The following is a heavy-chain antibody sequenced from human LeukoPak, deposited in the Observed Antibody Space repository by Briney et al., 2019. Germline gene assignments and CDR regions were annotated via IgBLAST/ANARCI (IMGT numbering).Heavy chain of an antibody. J-gene: IGHJ4*02. CDR3: ARVFGGFWNAGNYFDY. CDR2: IIPVFGTT. D-gene: IGHD1-1*01. V-gene: IGHV1-69*01. CDR1: EGTFSNYA. Sequence: SAKVSCKASEGTFSNYAISWVRQAPGQGLEWMGGIIPVFGTTNYAQKFQGRVTITAAESTSTAYMELSSLRSEDTAVYYCARVFGGFWNAGNYFDYWGQGTLVTVSS.